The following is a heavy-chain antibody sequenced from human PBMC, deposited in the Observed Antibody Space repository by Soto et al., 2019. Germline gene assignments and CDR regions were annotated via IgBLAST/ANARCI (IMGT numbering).Heavy chain of an antibody. CDR2: ISADGRET. Sequence: RGSLRLSCAASGFTFSHFWMNWVRQAPGKGLEWVAYISADGRETNHVDSVKGRFTISRDNAKNSLFLQMNSLRAEDTAVYYCARTPRLLDSWGQGTLVTVSS. CDR1: GFTFSHFW. J-gene: IGHJ4*02. D-gene: IGHD6-6*01. V-gene: IGHV3-7*01. CDR3: ARTPRLLDS.